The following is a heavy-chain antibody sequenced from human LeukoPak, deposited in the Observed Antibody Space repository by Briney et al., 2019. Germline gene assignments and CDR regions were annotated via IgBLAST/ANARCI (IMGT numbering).Heavy chain of an antibody. D-gene: IGHD6-6*01. Sequence: APVKVSCKASGYTFTGYYMHWVRQAPGQGLEWMGRINPNSGGTNYAQKFQGRVTMTRDTSISTAYMELSRLRSDDTAVYYCARDIEYSSYNFDYWGQGTLVTVSS. J-gene: IGHJ4*02. CDR3: ARDIEYSSYNFDY. V-gene: IGHV1-2*06. CDR2: INPNSGGT. CDR1: GYTFTGYY.